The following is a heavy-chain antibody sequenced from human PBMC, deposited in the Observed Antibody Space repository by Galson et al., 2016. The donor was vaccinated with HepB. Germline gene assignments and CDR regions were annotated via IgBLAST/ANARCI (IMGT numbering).Heavy chain of an antibody. V-gene: IGHV3-23*01. CDR1: GFTFSSYA. CDR3: AKMRVYTSGWLIHGMGV. CDR2: ISGIDRGT. D-gene: IGHD6-19*01. J-gene: IGHJ6*02. Sequence: SLRLSCAASGFTFSSYAMTWVRQAPGKGLEWVSTISGIDRGTYYADSVKGRFTISRDNSKNTVHLHMNSLRVEDTAVYYCAKMRVYTSGWLIHGMGVWGQGTTVTVSS.